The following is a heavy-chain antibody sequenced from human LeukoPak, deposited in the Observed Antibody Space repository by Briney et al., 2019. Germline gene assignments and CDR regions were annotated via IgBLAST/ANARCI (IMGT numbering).Heavy chain of an antibody. V-gene: IGHV3-23*01. CDR2: ISGGGRTT. CDR1: GFTFSNYA. Sequence: GGSLRLSCAASGFTFSNYAMSWVRQAPGKGLEWVSAISGGGRTTYYAASVKGRFTISRDNSKNTLYLQMNSLRAEDTAVYYCAKGRSEGYYLYFDYWGQGTLVTVSS. CDR3: AKGRSEGYYLYFDY. D-gene: IGHD3-10*01. J-gene: IGHJ4*02.